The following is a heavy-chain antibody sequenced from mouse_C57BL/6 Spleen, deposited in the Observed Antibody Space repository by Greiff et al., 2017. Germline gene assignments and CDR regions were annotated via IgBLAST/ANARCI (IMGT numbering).Heavy chain of an antibody. V-gene: IGHV14-3*01. Sequence: EVKLQQSVAELVRPGASVKLSCTASGFNIKNTYMHWVKQRPEQGLEWIGRIDPANGNTKYAPKFQGKATITADTSSNTAYLQLSSLTSEDTAIYYCARDPPYYYGSSPFAYWGQGTLVTVSA. D-gene: IGHD1-1*01. CDR1: GFNIKNTY. CDR3: ARDPPYYYGSSPFAY. CDR2: IDPANGNT. J-gene: IGHJ3*01.